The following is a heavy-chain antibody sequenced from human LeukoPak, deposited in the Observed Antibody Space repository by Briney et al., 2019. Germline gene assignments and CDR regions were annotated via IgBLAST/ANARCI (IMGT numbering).Heavy chain of an antibody. CDR2: ISPRGDIK. CDR3: AKDDAWLRFGE. D-gene: IGHD3-10*01. CDR1: GFTFSRHG. J-gene: IGHJ4*02. Sequence: GGSLRLSCAASGFTFSRHGMNWVRQAPGKGLEWVSGISPRGDIKYYADSVKGRFSISRDNSRNTLYLEVSSLTAKDAAVYYCAKDDAWLRFGEWSQGTLVTVSS. V-gene: IGHV3-23*01.